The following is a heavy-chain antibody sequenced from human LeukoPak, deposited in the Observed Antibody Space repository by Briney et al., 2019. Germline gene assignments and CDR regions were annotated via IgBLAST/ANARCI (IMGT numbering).Heavy chain of an antibody. V-gene: IGHV5-51*01. Sequence: GESLKISCKGSGYRFTDYWIGWVRQMPGKGLEWMGIIYPGDSDARYSPSFQGQVTISADKSISTAYLQWSSLKASDTAMYYCARRYCSSTSCYDAFDIWGQGTMVTVSS. CDR2: IYPGDSDA. CDR1: GYRFTDYW. CDR3: ARRYCSSTSCYDAFDI. J-gene: IGHJ3*02. D-gene: IGHD2-2*01.